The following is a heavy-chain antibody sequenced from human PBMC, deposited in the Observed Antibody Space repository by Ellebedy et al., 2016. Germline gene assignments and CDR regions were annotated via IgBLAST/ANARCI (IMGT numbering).Heavy chain of an antibody. D-gene: IGHD4-17*01. Sequence: SETLSLTXTVSGGSISSSSYYWGWIRQPPGKGLEWIGSIYYSGSTYYNPSLKSRVTISVDTSKNQFSLKLSSVTAADTAVYYCARGTPYGDQPPYYFDYWGQGTLVTVSS. CDR1: GGSISSSSYY. V-gene: IGHV4-39*07. CDR3: ARGTPYGDQPPYYFDY. J-gene: IGHJ4*02. CDR2: IYYSGST.